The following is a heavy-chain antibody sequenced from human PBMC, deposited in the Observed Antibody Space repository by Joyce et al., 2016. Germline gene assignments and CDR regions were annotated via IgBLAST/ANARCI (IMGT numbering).Heavy chain of an antibody. CDR1: GYNFISHG. V-gene: IGHV1-18*04. J-gene: IGHJ3*02. Sequence: QVQLVQSGAEVKKPGASVKVSCKASGYNFISHGISWVRQAPGQGLEWMGWISAYNGNTNYAQKVQGRVTMTRDTSTNTAYMDLRSLRSDDTAVYYCARAGAVAAGDSFDIWGQGTMVTVSS. CDR3: ARAGAVAAGDSFDI. CDR2: ISAYNGNT. D-gene: IGHD6-19*01.